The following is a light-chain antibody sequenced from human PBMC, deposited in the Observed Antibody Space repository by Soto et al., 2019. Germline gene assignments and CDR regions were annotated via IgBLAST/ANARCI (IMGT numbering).Light chain of an antibody. CDR2: SNN. CDR3: ASWDDSLRGPV. CDR1: SSNIGSNY. Sequence: QSVLTQPPSASGTPGQRVTISCSGSSSNIGSNYVYWYQQLPGTAPKLLIYSNNQRPSGVPDRFSGSKSDTSASLAISGLRSEDEGDYYCASWDDSLRGPVFGGGTQLTVL. J-gene: IGLJ2*01. V-gene: IGLV1-47*02.